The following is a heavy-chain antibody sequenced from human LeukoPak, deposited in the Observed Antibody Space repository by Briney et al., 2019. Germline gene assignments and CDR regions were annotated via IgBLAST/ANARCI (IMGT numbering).Heavy chain of an antibody. CDR2: ISGSGGST. CDR1: GFTFSSYA. Sequence: SGASLRLSCAASGFTFSSYAMSWVRQAPGKGLEWVSAISGSGGSTYYADSAKGRFTISRDNSKNTLYLQMNSLRAEDTAVYYCAKDLYEQGSPRVLRWFDPWGQGTLVTVSS. J-gene: IGHJ5*02. CDR3: AKDLYEQGSPRVLRWFDP. V-gene: IGHV3-23*01. D-gene: IGHD1-26*01.